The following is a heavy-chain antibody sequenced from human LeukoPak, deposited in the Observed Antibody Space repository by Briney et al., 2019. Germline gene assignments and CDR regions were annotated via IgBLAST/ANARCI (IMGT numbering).Heavy chain of an antibody. CDR1: GGSISSGGYS. Sequence: SEILSLTCAVSGGSISSGGYSWSWIRQPPGTGLEWIGYIYHSGSTYYNPSLKSRVTISVDRSKNQFSLKLSSVTAADTAVYYCARESPKFDHAFDIWGQGTMVTVSS. CDR3: ARESPKFDHAFDI. D-gene: IGHD3-9*01. V-gene: IGHV4-30-2*01. J-gene: IGHJ3*02. CDR2: IYHSGST.